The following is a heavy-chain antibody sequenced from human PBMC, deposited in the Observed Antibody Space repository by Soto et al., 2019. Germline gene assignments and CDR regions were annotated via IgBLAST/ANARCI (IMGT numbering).Heavy chain of an antibody. CDR2: ISAYNGNT. Sequence: ASVKVSCKASGYTFTSYGISWVRQAPGQGLEWMGWISAYNGNTNYAQKLQGRVTMTTDTSTSTAYMELRSLRSDDTAVYYCARDPYYYDSSGPVRAFDPWGQGTLVTVSS. CDR1: GYTFTSYG. CDR3: ARDPYYYDSSGPVRAFDP. V-gene: IGHV1-18*01. J-gene: IGHJ5*02. D-gene: IGHD3-22*01.